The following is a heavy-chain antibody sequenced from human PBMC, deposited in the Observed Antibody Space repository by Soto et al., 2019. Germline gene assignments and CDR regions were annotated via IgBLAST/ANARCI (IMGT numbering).Heavy chain of an antibody. CDR1: GFTLSNYW. D-gene: IGHD3-3*01. J-gene: IGHJ6*02. CDR2: IHSDGSIT. V-gene: IGHV3-74*01. CDR3: ARDGFLEWSVFYYGLDV. Sequence: EVQLVESGGGLVQPGGSLRLSCEASGFTLSNYWMHWVRQAPGKGLVWVSRIHSDGSITRYADSVKGRFTISRDNAKNTLYLQMNSLMAEDTAVYYCARDGFLEWSVFYYGLDVWGQGTTVTVSS.